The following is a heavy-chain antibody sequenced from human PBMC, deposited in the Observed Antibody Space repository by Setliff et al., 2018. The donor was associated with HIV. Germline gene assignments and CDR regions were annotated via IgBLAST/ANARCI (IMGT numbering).Heavy chain of an antibody. CDR3: AKTQTVITVYGPFDS. CDR2: ISGSGDIT. CDR1: GFSFRSYA. Sequence: GGSLRLSCAASGFSFRSYAVSWVRQAPGKGLEWVSVISGSGDITYYRESVKGRFTVSRDNSNNTVYLQMNSLRAEETAMYYCAKTQTVITVYGPFDSWGQGTPVTVSS. D-gene: IGHD4-4*01. J-gene: IGHJ4*02. V-gene: IGHV3-23*01.